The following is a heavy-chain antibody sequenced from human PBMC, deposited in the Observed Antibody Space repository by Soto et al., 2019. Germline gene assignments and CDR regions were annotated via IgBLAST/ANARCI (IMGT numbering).Heavy chain of an antibody. CDR1: GGSISSYY. Sequence: QVQLQESGPGLMKPSETLSLTCTVSGGSISSYYWSWIRQPPGKGLEWIGYIYYSGTTNYNPSLKSRVTISVDTSKNQLSLKLGSVTAADTAVYYCARRYGYSFDYWGQGTLVTVSS. V-gene: IGHV4-59*08. D-gene: IGHD5-18*01. J-gene: IGHJ4*02. CDR2: IYYSGTT. CDR3: ARRYGYSFDY.